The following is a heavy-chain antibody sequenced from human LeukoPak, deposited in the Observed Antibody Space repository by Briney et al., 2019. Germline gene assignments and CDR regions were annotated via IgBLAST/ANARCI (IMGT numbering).Heavy chain of an antibody. CDR2: IIPIFGTA. CDR3: ARGWLAETTVVTPYNY. V-gene: IGHV1-69*01. D-gene: IGHD4-23*01. CDR1: GGTFSSYG. J-gene: IGHJ4*02. Sequence: SVKVSCKASGGTFSSYGISWVRQAPGQGLEWMGGIIPIFGTAKYAQKFQGIVTITAVESMSTAYMELRSLRSEDTAVYYCARGWLAETTVVTPYNYWGQGTLVTVSS.